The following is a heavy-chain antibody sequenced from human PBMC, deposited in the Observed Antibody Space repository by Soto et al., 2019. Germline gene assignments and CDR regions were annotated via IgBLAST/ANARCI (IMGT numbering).Heavy chain of an antibody. V-gene: IGHV4-31*03. CDR1: GGSISSGGYY. J-gene: IGHJ5*02. CDR3: ARGLSSGWTNWFDP. D-gene: IGHD6-19*01. CDR2: IYYSGST. Sequence: SETLSLTCTVSGGSISSGGYYWSWIRQHPGKGLEWIGYIYYSGSTYYNPSLKSRVTISVDTSKNQFSLKLSSVTAADTAVYYCARGLSSGWTNWFDPWGQGTLVTVSS.